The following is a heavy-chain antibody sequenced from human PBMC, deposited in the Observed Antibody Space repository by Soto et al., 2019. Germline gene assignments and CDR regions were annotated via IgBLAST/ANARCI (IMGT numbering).Heavy chain of an antibody. CDR1: GYSFTDYH. J-gene: IGHJ4*02. V-gene: IGHV1-46*01. CDR3: ARISCKGGSCYFDFDH. D-gene: IGHD2-15*01. Sequence: ASVKVSCKASGYSFTDYHIHWVRQAPGQGLEWVGIINPSGEHTNYAQQFRGRVAMTRDTSTSTAYMELRSLRSEDTAVYFCARISCKGGSCYFDFDHWGQGTLVTVS. CDR2: INPSGEHT.